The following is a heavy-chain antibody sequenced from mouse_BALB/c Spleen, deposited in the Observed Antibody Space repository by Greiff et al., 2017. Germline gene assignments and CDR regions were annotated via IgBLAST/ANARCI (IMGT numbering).Heavy chain of an antibody. J-gene: IGHJ4*01. D-gene: IGHD2-4*01. CDR2: ISYSGST. CDR1: GYSITSDYA. Sequence: VQLQQSGPGLVKPSQSLSLTCTVTGYSITSDYAWNWIRQFPGNKLEWMGYISYSGSTSYNPSLKSRISITRDTSKNQFFLQLNSVTTEDTATYYCARRVIYYDYGGNAMDYWGQGTSVTVSS. V-gene: IGHV3-2*02. CDR3: ARRVIYYDYGGNAMDY.